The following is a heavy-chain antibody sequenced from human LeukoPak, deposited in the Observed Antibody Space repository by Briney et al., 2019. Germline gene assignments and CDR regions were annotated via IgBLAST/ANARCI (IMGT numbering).Heavy chain of an antibody. CDR1: GFTFSSYA. J-gene: IGHJ4*02. Sequence: GGSLRLSCEVSGFTFSSYAMNWVRQAPGQGLEWVSGIGGSGGSTFYADSVKGRFTISRENSKNTLYLQLSSLRAEDTAVYYCATARTLRVTTSFDYWGQGTLVTVSS. CDR2: IGGSGGST. D-gene: IGHD4-17*01. CDR3: ATARTLRVTTSFDY. V-gene: IGHV3-23*01.